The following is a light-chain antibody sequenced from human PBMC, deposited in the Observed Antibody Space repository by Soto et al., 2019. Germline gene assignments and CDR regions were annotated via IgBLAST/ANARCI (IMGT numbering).Light chain of an antibody. CDR2: EVT. J-gene: IGLJ3*02. CDR1: SSDVGGYNF. V-gene: IGLV2-14*03. CDR3: CSHSSSITWM. Sequence: QSALTQTASVSWSPGQSITISCTGTSSDVGGYNFVSWYQQHPGKAPKLIIHEVTNRPSGVSTRFSGSKSGNTASLTISGLQAEDEAVYYCCSHSSSITWMFGGGTKLTVL.